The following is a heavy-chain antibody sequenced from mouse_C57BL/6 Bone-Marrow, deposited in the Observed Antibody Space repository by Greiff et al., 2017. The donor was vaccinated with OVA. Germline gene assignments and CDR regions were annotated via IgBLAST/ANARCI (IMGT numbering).Heavy chain of an antibody. CDR3: ASPLLWSFAY. V-gene: IGHV1-82*01. D-gene: IGHD2-1*01. J-gene: IGHJ3*01. CDR1: GYAFSSSW. Sequence: VHLVESGPELVKPGASVKISCKASGYAFSSSWMNWVKQRPGKGLEWIGRIYPGDGDTNYNGKFKGKATLTADKSSSTAYMQLSSLTSEDSAVYFCASPLLWSFAYWGQGTLVTVSA. CDR2: IYPGDGDT.